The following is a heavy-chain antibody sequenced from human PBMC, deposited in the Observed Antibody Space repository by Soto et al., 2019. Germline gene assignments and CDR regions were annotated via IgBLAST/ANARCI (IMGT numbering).Heavy chain of an antibody. CDR2: ISYDGSNK. Sequence: GGSLRLSCAASGFTFSSYGMHWVRQAPGKGLEWVAVISYDGSNKYYADSVKGRFTISRDNSKNTLYLQMNSLRAEDTAVYYCANLLSRQLVPTHYYYGMDVWGQGTTVTVSS. J-gene: IGHJ6*02. CDR1: GFTFSSYG. CDR3: ANLLSRQLVPTHYYYGMDV. V-gene: IGHV3-30*18. D-gene: IGHD6-6*01.